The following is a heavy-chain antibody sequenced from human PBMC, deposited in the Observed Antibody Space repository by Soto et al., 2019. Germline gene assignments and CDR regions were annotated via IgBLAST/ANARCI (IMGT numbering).Heavy chain of an antibody. CDR1: GFTFSNAW. CDR3: TTVLGYCRGGSCYPRESYYMDV. D-gene: IGHD2-15*01. Sequence: EVQLVESGGGLVKPGGSLRLSCAASGFTFSNAWMSWVRQAPGKGLEWVGSIKSKTDGGTTDYAEPVKGRFTISREDSKNTLYLQMNSLKTEDTAVYYCTTVLGYCRGGSCYPRESYYMDVWGKGTTVTVSS. CDR2: IKSKTDGGTT. J-gene: IGHJ6*03. V-gene: IGHV3-15*01.